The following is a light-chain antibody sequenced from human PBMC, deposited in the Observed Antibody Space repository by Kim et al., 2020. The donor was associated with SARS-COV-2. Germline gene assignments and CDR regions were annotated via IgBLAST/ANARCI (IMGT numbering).Light chain of an antibody. V-gene: IGLV2-23*02. J-gene: IGLJ1*01. CDR2: DVS. Sequence: QSALTQPASVSGSPGQSITISCTGTSSDVGSYNHVSWYQHHPGKAPKLMIYDVSSRPSGVSDRFSGSKSGNTASLTISGLQAEDEADYYCCSYAARITFVFGTGTKVTVL. CDR1: SSDVGSYNH. CDR3: CSYAARITFV.